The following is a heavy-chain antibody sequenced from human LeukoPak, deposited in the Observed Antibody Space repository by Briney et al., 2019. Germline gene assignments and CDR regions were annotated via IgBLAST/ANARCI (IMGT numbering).Heavy chain of an antibody. V-gene: IGHV3-23*01. CDR2: ISGSGGST. J-gene: IGHJ4*02. CDR3: AKDIYDYVWGSYPQSYYFDY. CDR1: GFTFSSYA. D-gene: IGHD3-16*02. Sequence: PGGSLRLSCAASGFTFSSYAMSWVRQAPGKGLEWVSAISGSGGSTYYADSVKGRFTISRDNSKNTLYLQMNSLRAEDTAVYYCAKDIYDYVWGSYPQSYYFDYWGQGTLVTVSS.